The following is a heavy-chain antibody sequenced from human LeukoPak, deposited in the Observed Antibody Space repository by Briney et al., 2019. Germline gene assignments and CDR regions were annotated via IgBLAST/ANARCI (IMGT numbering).Heavy chain of an antibody. V-gene: IGHV4-59*01. CDR1: GGSFSGYY. J-gene: IGHJ3*02. CDR2: IYYSGST. CDR3: ARGGNYDSSGYYSRDAFDI. D-gene: IGHD3-22*01. Sequence: SETLSLTCAVYGGSFSGYYWSWIRQPPGKGLEWIGYIYYSGSTNYNPSLKSRVTISVDTSKNQFSLKLSSVTAADTAVYYCARGGNYDSSGYYSRDAFDIWGQGTMVTVSS.